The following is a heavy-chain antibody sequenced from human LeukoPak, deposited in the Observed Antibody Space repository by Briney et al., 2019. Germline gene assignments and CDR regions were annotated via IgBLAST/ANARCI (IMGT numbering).Heavy chain of an antibody. V-gene: IGHV4-39*07. D-gene: IGHD6-19*01. CDR3: ARENSSGWYYFDY. J-gene: IGHJ4*02. CDR1: GGSISSSSFY. CDR2: IYYSGST. Sequence: SETLSLTCTVSGGSISSSSFYWGWIRQPPGKGLEWIGTIYYSGSTNYNPSLKSRVTISVDTSKNQFSLKLSSVTAADTAVYYCARENSSGWYYFDYWGQGTLVTVSS.